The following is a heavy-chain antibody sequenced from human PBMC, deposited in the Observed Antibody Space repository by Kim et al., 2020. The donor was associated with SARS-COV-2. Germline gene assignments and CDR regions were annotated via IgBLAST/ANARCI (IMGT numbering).Heavy chain of an antibody. CDR2: IRESGDAT. CDR1: GFAFTNYG. CDR3: AKHLERRSHFDS. Sequence: GGSLRLSCAASGFAFTNYGLAWVRQAPGKGLIWVSSIRESGDATFYADSVQGRFTVSRDNSKNIMYLQMSSLRAEDTAVYFCAKHLERRSHFDSWGQGTLVTVSS. V-gene: IGHV3-23*01. J-gene: IGHJ4*02. D-gene: IGHD1-1*01.